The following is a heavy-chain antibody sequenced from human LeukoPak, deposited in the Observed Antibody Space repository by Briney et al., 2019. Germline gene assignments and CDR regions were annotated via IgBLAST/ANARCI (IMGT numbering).Heavy chain of an antibody. Sequence: SGPTLTIPTQTLTLIFPCWGFSLNTSGMCVSWIRQAPGKALEWLARIDWDDIKYYSTSLRTRLTISTDTSKNQVVLTISNMDPVDTATYYCLRISDTRTISGPFGHWGTGDLVSVSS. J-gene: IGHJ4*01. CDR2: IDWDDIK. D-gene: IGHD5-18*01. CDR1: GFSLNTSGMC. CDR3: LRISDTRTISGPFGH. V-gene: IGHV2-70*11.